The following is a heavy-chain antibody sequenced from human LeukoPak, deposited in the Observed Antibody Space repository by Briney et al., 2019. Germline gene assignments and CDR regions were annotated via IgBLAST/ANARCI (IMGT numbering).Heavy chain of an antibody. CDR2: IYHSGST. Sequence: SETLSLTCAVPGGSISSSNWWSWVRQPPGKGLEWIGEIYHSGSTNYNPSLKSRVTISVDKSKNQFSLKLSSVTAADTAVYYCAGYCSSTSCYYLVYYYYGMDVWGQGTTVTVSS. CDR3: AGYCSSTSCYYLVYYYYGMDV. D-gene: IGHD2-2*01. J-gene: IGHJ6*02. CDR1: GGSISSSNW. V-gene: IGHV4-4*02.